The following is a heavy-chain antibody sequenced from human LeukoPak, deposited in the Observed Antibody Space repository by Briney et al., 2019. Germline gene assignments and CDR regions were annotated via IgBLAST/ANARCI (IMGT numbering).Heavy chain of an antibody. J-gene: IGHJ3*02. D-gene: IGHD3-22*01. Sequence: PSETLSLTCTVSGGSISSSSYYWGWIRQPPGKGLEWIGSIYYSGSTYYNPSLKSRVTISVDTSKNQFSLKLSSVTAAVTAVYYCARPRRSYDSSGIDAFDIWGQGTMVTVSS. CDR1: GGSISSSSYY. V-gene: IGHV4-39*01. CDR3: ARPRRSYDSSGIDAFDI. CDR2: IYYSGST.